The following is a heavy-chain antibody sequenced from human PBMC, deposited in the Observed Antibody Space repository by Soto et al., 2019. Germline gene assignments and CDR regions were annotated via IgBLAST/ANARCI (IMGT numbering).Heavy chain of an antibody. V-gene: IGHV4-4*02. CDR2: IYHSGST. CDR3: ARDTSYKFGYWYFDL. J-gene: IGHJ2*01. D-gene: IGHD3-3*01. CDR1: GGSISSSNW. Sequence: SETLSLTCAVSGGSISSSNWWSWVRQPPGKGLEWIGEIYHSGSTNYNPSLKSRVTISVDKSKNQFSLKLSSVTAADTAVYYCARDTSYKFGYWYFDLWGRGTLVTVSS.